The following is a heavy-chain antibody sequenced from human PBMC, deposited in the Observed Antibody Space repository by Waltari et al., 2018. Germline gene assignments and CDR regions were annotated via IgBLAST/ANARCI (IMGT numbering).Heavy chain of an antibody. J-gene: IGHJ4*02. D-gene: IGHD2-21*01. CDR2: ISNDGNRK. CDR1: EFILTKCY. CDR3: ASVADY. V-gene: IGHV3-30*03. Sequence: QVQLVESGGGVVQPGRSLRLSCAASEFILTKCYFHWVRQAPGKGLESVAIISNDGNRKIYADSVKGRFTISRDTSKNTLYLQMNSLRPEDTAVYFCASVADYWGQGTLVTVSS.